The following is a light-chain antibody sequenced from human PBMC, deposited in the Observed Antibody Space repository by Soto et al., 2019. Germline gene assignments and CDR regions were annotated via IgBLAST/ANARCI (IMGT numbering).Light chain of an antibody. CDR1: QGIGDT. CDR3: QQCGNSPPWT. Sequence: EIVMTKSPATLSVSPGEGATLSCRASQGIGDTLAWYQQKPGQTPRLLIYGASTRATGIPVRFSGSGFGTEFTLTISRLEPEDFAVYYCQQCGNSPPWTFGQGTKVDIK. V-gene: IGKV3-15*01. J-gene: IGKJ1*01. CDR2: GAS.